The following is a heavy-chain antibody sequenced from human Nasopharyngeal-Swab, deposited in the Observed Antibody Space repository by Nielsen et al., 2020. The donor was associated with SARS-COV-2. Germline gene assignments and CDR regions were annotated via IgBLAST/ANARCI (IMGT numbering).Heavy chain of an antibody. J-gene: IGHJ4*02. Sequence: GESLKISCKGSGYSFTSYWIGWVRRMPGKGLEWMGIIYPGDSDTRYSPSFQGQVTISADKSISTAYLQWSSLKASDTAMYYCARLRGVGNSSPHFDYWGQGTLVTVSS. CDR3: ARLRGVGNSSPHFDY. CDR1: GYSFTSYW. V-gene: IGHV5-51*01. D-gene: IGHD6-6*01. CDR2: IYPGDSDT.